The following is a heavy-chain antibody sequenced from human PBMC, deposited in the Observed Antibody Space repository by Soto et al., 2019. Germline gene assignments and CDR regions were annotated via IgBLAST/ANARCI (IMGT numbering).Heavy chain of an antibody. CDR2: SYYSGST. D-gene: IGHD6-19*01. J-gene: IGHJ3*01. CDR1: GGSISSDY. Sequence: QVQLQESGPGLVKPSETLSLTCTVSGGSISSDYWSWIRQPPGKGLEWIGYSYYSGSTNYNPSRKSRVTNSVDTSKTQFSLTLSSVTVADTAVDYCASGWRGAFDFWGQGTMVTVSS. V-gene: IGHV4-59*01. CDR3: ASGWRGAFDF.